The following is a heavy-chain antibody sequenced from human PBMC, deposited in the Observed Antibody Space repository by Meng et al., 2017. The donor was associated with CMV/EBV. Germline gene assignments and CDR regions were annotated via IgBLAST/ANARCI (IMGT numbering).Heavy chain of an antibody. CDR2: IYYSGST. CDR3: ARTGEYPTFDY. J-gene: IGHJ4*02. CDR1: GGSISSGDYY. D-gene: IGHD2/OR15-2a*01. V-gene: IGHV4-30-4*08. Sequence: QVPSQGSAPVRAKPSLTLSLTCTVSGGSISSGDYYWSWIRQPPGKGLEWIGYIYYSGSTYYNPSLKSRVTISVDTSKNQFSLKLSSVTAADTAVYYCARTGEYPTFDYWGQGTLVTASS.